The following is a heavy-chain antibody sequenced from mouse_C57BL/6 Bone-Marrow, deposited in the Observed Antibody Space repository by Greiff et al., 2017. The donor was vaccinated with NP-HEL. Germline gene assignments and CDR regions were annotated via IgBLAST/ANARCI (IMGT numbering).Heavy chain of an antibody. V-gene: IGHV14-4*01. D-gene: IGHD4-1*01. J-gene: IGHJ3*01. CDR1: GFNIKDDY. CDR3: TTPLTGVAY. Sequence: VQLQQSGAELVRPGASVKLSCTASGFNIKDDYMHWVKQRPEQGLEWIGWIDPENGDTEYASKFQGKATITADTSSNTAYLQRSSLTSEDTAVYYCTTPLTGVAYWGQGTLVTVSA. CDR2: IDPENGDT.